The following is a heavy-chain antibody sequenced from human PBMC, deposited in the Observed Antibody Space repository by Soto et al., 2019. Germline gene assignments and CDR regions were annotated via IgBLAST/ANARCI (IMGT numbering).Heavy chain of an antibody. CDR1: GFTFDDYA. V-gene: IGHV3-9*01. Sequence: EVQLVESGGGLVQPGRSLRLSCVASGFTFDDYAMHWVRQAPGKGLEWVSGITWSSDKIGYGDAVKGRFTISRDNARNSLYLQMNSLRAEDTALYYCAKYDFWSGSDYWGQGTLVTVSS. CDR2: ITWSSDKI. CDR3: AKYDFWSGSDY. J-gene: IGHJ4*02. D-gene: IGHD3-3*01.